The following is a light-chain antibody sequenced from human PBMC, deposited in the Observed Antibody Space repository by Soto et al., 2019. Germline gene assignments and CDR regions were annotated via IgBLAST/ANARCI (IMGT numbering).Light chain of an antibody. CDR1: ESVSYSY. V-gene: IGKV3D-20*01. CDR3: QQYGSYSAT. J-gene: IGKJ1*01. CDR2: DAS. Sequence: VLTQSPATLSWSPGERATLSCGASESVSYSYVAWYQLKGGLAPRLLIHDASTRASGIPDRFSGSKYGTDVNLTIRGLEPADAAVDYCQQYGSYSATFGQGTKVDIK.